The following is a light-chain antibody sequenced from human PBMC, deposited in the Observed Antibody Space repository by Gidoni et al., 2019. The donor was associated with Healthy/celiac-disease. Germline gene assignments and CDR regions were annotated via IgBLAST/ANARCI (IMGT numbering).Light chain of an antibody. V-gene: IGLV2-23*01. CDR1: SSDVGSYNI. J-gene: IGLJ3*02. CDR2: EGS. Sequence: QSALTQPASVSASPGQSITIYCTGTSSDVGSYNIVSWYQQQPGKAPKLMIYEGSNRPSGVSNRFSGSKSGNTASLTISGLQAEDEADYYCCSYAGSSTPNWVFGGGTKLTVL. CDR3: CSYAGSSTPNWV.